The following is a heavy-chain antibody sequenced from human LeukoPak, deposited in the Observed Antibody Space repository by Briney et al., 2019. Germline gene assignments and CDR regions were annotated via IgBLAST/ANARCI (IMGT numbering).Heavy chain of an antibody. V-gene: IGHV3-21*01. Sequence: PGWSLRLSCAASGFTFSSYSMNWVRQAPGKGLEWVSSISSSSSYIYYADSVKGRFTISRDNAKNSLYLQMNSLRAEDTAVYYCARGAHYYDSSGYFDYWGQGTLVTVSS. D-gene: IGHD3-22*01. CDR2: ISSSSSYI. J-gene: IGHJ4*02. CDR1: GFTFSSYS. CDR3: ARGAHYYDSSGYFDY.